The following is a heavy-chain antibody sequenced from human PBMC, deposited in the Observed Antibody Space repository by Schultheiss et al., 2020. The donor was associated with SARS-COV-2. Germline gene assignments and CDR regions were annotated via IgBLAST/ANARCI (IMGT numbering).Heavy chain of an antibody. CDR3: ASGLDIDGSGWSPGQN. CDR2: IIPIFGTA. CDR1: GGTFSSYA. V-gene: IGHV1-69*13. J-gene: IGHJ4*02. D-gene: IGHD6-19*01. Sequence: SVKVSCKASGGTFSSYAISWVRQAPGQGLEWMGGIIPIFGTANYAQKFQGRVTITAYESTSTAYMELSSLRSEDTAVYYCASGLDIDGSGWSPGQNWGQGTLVTVSS.